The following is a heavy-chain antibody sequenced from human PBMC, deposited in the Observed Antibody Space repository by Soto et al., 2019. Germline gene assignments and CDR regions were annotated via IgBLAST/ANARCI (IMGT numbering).Heavy chain of an antibody. D-gene: IGHD6-6*01. CDR3: ARDLGIAARPDAFDI. V-gene: IGHV3-48*03. J-gene: IGHJ3*02. CDR2: ISSSGSTI. CDR1: GFTFSSYE. Sequence: GGSLRLSCAASGFTFSSYEMNWVRQAPGKGLEWVSYISSSGSTIYYADSVKGRFTISRDNAKNSLYLQMNSLRAEDTAVYYCARDLGIAARPDAFDIWGRGTRGTVSS.